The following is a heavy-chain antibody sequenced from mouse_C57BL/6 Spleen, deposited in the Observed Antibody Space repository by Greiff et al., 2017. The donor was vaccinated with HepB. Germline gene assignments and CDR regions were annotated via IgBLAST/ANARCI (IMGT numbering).Heavy chain of an antibody. CDR3: AKKVYYGRYFDV. CDR1: GYTFTSYG. CDR2: IYPRSGNT. Sequence: QVQLQQSGAELARPGASVKLSCKASGYTFTSYGISWVKQRTGQGLEWIGEIYPRSGNTYYNEKFKGKATLTADKSSSTAYMELRSLTSEDSAVYFCAKKVYYGRYFDVWGTGTTVTVSS. D-gene: IGHD1-1*01. J-gene: IGHJ1*03. V-gene: IGHV1-81*01.